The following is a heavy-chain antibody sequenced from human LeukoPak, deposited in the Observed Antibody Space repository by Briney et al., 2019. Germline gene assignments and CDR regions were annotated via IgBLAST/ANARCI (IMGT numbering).Heavy chain of an antibody. V-gene: IGHV4-59*08. CDR2: IYDNGST. D-gene: IGHD3-22*01. CDR3: ARRLHFYDRSGWAFDI. J-gene: IGHJ3*02. CDR1: GGSIRSYH. Sequence: SETLSLTCSVSGGSIRSYHWSWIRQSPGKGLEWIGYIYDNGSTTYNPSLKSRVTISVTTSNNQISLKLNSVTATDTAVYYCARRLHFYDRSGWAFDIWGQGTMVTVSS.